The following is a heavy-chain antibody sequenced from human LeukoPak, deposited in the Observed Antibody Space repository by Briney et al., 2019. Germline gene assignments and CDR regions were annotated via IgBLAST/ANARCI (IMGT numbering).Heavy chain of an antibody. J-gene: IGHJ4*02. V-gene: IGHV3-23*01. D-gene: IGHD3-9*01. CDR3: ANKGDLTDPYYFDY. CDR2: ISGSGGST. Sequence: GGSLRLSCAASGFTFSILAVSWVRRAPGKGLERVSAISGSGGSTYYADSVKGRFTISRDNSKNTLYLQMNSLRAEDTAVYYCANKGDLTDPYYFDYWGQGTLVTVSS. CDR1: GFTFSILA.